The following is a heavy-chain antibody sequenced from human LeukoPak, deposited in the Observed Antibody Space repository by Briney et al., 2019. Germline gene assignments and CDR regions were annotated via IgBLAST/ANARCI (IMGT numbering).Heavy chain of an antibody. CDR1: GTTLSNYG. V-gene: IGHV3-23*01. CDR3: AKRGVVIRVILVGFHKEAYYFDS. CDR2: ISGSGGTT. Sequence: GGSLRLSCAVSGTTLSNYGMSWVRQAPGKGLEGVAGISGSGGTTNYADSVKGRFTISRDNPKNTLYLQMNSLRAEDTAVYFCAKRGVVIRVILVGFHKEAYYFDSWGQGALVTVSS. D-gene: IGHD3-22*01. J-gene: IGHJ4*02.